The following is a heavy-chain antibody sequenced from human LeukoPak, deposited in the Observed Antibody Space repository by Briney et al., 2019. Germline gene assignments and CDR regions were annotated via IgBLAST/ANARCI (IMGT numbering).Heavy chain of an antibody. D-gene: IGHD3-10*01. CDR3: ARLSAYYYGSYFYYYMDV. CDR1: GFTFSSYW. Sequence: GGSLRLSCAASGFTFSSYWMTWVRHLPGKGLEWVAKIKQDGSEKYYVDSVKGRFTISRDNTRDSLYLQMNSLRAEDTAVYYCARLSAYYYGSYFYYYMDVWGKGTTVTVSS. CDR2: IKQDGSEK. V-gene: IGHV3-7*01. J-gene: IGHJ6*03.